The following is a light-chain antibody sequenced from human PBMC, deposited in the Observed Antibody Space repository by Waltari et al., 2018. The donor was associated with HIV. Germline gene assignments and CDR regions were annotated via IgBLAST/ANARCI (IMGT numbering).Light chain of an antibody. Sequence: EFVLTQSPGTLSLSPGERATLSCRASKSVSSSYLAWYQQRPGQAPRLLIYGASSRAAGIPDRFTGSGSGTDFTLTISRLEPEDFAVYYCQHFDTSLPKYTFGQGTKLEIK. V-gene: IGKV3-20*01. CDR2: GAS. J-gene: IGKJ2*01. CDR1: KSVSSSY. CDR3: QHFDTSLPKYT.